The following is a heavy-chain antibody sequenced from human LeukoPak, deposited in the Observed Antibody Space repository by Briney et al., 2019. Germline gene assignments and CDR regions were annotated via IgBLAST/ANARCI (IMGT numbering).Heavy chain of an antibody. CDR3: ARLVTKMSGDY. Sequence: PSETLSLTCTVSGGSISSYYWSWIRQPPGKGLEWIGYIYYSGSTNYNPSLKSRVTISVDTSKNQFSLKLSSVTAADTAVYYCARLVTKMSGDYWGQGTLVTVSS. J-gene: IGHJ4*02. CDR1: GGSISSYY. D-gene: IGHD3-9*01. CDR2: IYYSGST. V-gene: IGHV4-59*12.